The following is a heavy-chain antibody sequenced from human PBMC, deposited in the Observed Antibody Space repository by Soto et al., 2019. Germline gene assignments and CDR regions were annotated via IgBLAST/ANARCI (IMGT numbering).Heavy chain of an antibody. V-gene: IGHV3-74*01. CDR1: GFTLSRYG. CDR2: INSDGSST. CDR3: ARDNSGPADY. Sequence: GGSLSLSCAASGFTLSRYGLHWVRQAPGKGLVWVSRINSDGSSTRYADSVKGRFTISRANAKNTLYLQMNTLRAKDTAVYYCARDNSGPADYWGQGTLVTVTS. J-gene: IGHJ4*02. D-gene: IGHD6-19*01.